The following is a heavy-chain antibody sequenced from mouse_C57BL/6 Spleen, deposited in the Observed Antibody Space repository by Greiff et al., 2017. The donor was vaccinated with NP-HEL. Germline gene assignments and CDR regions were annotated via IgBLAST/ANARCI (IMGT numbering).Heavy chain of an antibody. J-gene: IGHJ4*01. CDR2: IYPRSGTT. V-gene: IGHV1-81*01. D-gene: IGHD3-2*02. CDR1: GYTFTSYG. CDR3: ARQLRLQDYAMDY. Sequence: VQLQQSGAELARPGASVKLSCKASGYTFTSYGISWVKQRTGQGLEWIGEIYPRSGTTYYNEKFKGKATLTADKSSSTAYMELRSLTSEDSAVYFCARQLRLQDYAMDYWGQGTSVTVSS.